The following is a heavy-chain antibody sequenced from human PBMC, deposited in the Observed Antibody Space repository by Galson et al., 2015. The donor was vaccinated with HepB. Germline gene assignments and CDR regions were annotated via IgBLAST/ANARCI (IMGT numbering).Heavy chain of an antibody. D-gene: IGHD2-2*01. CDR2: INAGNANR. CDR1: GYTFTSYA. Sequence: SVKVSCKASGYTFTSYAIHWVRQAPGQRLEWMGWINAGNANRKYSQKFQGRVTITRDISANTAYMELSSLRFDDTAVYYCARGGEMAVPANDYWGQGTLVTVSS. J-gene: IGHJ4*02. CDR3: ARGGEMAVPANDY. V-gene: IGHV1-3*01.